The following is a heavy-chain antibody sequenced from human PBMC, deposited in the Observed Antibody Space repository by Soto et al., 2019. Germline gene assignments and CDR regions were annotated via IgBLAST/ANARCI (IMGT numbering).Heavy chain of an antibody. CDR1: GGNFSSYA. D-gene: IGHD4-17*01. V-gene: IGHV1-69*13. CDR3: ARDSRYGDYVLDY. J-gene: IGHJ4*02. CDR2: IIPIFGTA. Sequence: SVKVSCKASGGNFSSYAISWVRQAPGQGLEWMGGIIPIFGTANYAQKFQGRVTITADESTSTAYMELSSLRSEDTAVYYCARDSRYGDYVLDYWGQGTLVTVSS.